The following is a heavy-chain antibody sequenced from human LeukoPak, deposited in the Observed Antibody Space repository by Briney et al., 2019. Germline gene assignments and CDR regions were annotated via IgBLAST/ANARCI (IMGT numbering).Heavy chain of an antibody. CDR3: AKDEGGPTVSDY. J-gene: IGHJ4*02. V-gene: IGHV3-23*01. Sequence: GGSLRLSCAASGFTFSSYAMSWVRQAPGKGLEWVSAISGSGGSTYCADSVKGRFTISRDNSKNTLYLQVNSLRTEDTALYYCAKDEGGPTVSDYWGQGTLVTVSS. D-gene: IGHD4-11*01. CDR2: ISGSGGST. CDR1: GFTFSSYA.